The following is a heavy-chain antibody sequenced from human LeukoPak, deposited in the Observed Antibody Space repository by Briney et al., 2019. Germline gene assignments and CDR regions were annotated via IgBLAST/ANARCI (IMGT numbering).Heavy chain of an antibody. J-gene: IGHJ5*02. CDR1: GFTVRSNY. V-gene: IGHV4-59*02. D-gene: IGHD3-10*01. Sequence: GSLRLSCAASGFTVRSNYLSWVRQAPGKGLEWIGYIYYSGSTNYNPSLKSRVTISVDTSKNQFSLKLSSVTAADTAVYYCARTGSYYRGWFDPWGQGTLVTVSS. CDR2: IYYSGST. CDR3: ARTGSYYRGWFDP.